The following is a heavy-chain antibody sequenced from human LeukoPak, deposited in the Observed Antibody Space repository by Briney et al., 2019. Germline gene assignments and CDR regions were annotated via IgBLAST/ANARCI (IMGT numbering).Heavy chain of an antibody. D-gene: IGHD4-17*01. Sequence: GGSLRLSCAASGFTFSSYGMHWVRQAPGKGLEWVAVISYDGSNKYYADSVKGRFTISRDNSRNTLYLQMNSLRAEDTAVYYCARDLGYGDYRRVTDYWGQGTLVTVSS. J-gene: IGHJ4*02. CDR1: GFTFSSYG. CDR2: ISYDGSNK. CDR3: ARDLGYGDYRRVTDY. V-gene: IGHV3-30*03.